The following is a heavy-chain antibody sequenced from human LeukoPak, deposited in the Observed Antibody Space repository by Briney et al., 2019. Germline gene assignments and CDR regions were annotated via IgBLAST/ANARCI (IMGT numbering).Heavy chain of an antibody. CDR2: ISYDGSNK. CDR1: GFTFSSYG. V-gene: IGHV3-30*03. D-gene: IGHD6-19*01. CDR3: STVAGTFDY. Sequence: GGSLRLSCAASGFTFSSYGMHWVRQAPGKGLEWVAVISYDGSNKYYADSVKGRFTISRDNSKNTLYLQMNSLRAEDTAVYYCSTVAGTFDYWGQGTLVTVSS. J-gene: IGHJ4*02.